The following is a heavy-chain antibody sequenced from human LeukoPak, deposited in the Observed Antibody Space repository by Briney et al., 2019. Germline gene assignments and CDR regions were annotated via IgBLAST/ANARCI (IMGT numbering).Heavy chain of an antibody. Sequence: ASVKVSCKASGGTFSSYAISWVRQAPGQGLEWMGWINPNSGGTNYAQKFQGRVTMTRDTSISTAYMELSRLRSDDTAVYYCARVGAGYSNYDYWGQGTLVTVSS. V-gene: IGHV1-2*02. J-gene: IGHJ4*02. CDR1: GGTFSSYA. D-gene: IGHD4-11*01. CDR3: ARVGAGYSNYDY. CDR2: INPNSGGT.